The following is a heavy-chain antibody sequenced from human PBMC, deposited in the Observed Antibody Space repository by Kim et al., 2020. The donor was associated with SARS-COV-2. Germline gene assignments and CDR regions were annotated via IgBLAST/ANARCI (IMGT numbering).Heavy chain of an antibody. J-gene: IGHJ3*02. V-gene: IGHV1-46*01. D-gene: IGHD3-3*01. CDR3: ARDFRITIFGVVPNAFDI. Sequence: QGRVTMTRDTSTSTVYMGLSSLRSEDTAVYYCARDFRITIFGVVPNAFDIWGQGTMVTVSS.